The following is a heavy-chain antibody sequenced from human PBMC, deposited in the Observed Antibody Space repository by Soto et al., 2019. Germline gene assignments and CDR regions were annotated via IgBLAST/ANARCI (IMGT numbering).Heavy chain of an antibody. CDR3: ARDDAYSSPPGGMDV. J-gene: IGHJ6*02. CDR2: IYYSGST. Sequence: SETLSLTCSVSGGSISSGDYYWSWIRQPPGKGLEWIGYIYYSGSTYYNPSLKSRVTISVDTSKNQFSLKLSSVTAADTAVYYCARDDAYSSPPGGMDVWGQGTTVTVSS. CDR1: GGSISSGDYY. D-gene: IGHD6-13*01. V-gene: IGHV4-30-4*01.